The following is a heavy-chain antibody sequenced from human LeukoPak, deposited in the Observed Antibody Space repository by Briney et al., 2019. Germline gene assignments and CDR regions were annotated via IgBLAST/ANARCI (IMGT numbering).Heavy chain of an antibody. J-gene: IGHJ4*02. CDR2: MKGGGET. Sequence: GGSLRLSCAASGFSFINYAMSWVRQAPARGPEWLSSMKGGGETFYADSVKGRFTISRYNSRNTVYLQINSLRAEDTAVYYCGRTTVGYSSGQKPAWPVDYWGQGTLVTVSS. CDR1: GFSFINYA. D-gene: IGHD5-18*01. CDR3: GRTTVGYSSGQKPAWPVDY. V-gene: IGHV3-23*01.